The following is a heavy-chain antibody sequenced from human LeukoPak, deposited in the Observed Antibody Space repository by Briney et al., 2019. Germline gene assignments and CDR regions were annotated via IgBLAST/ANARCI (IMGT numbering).Heavy chain of an antibody. CDR1: GFTFSNYW. CDR3: ARKAHAKDT. Sequence: GGSLRLSCAASGFTFSNYWMSWVRQAPGKGLEWVANMKQDGSEKYYVDSVKGRFTISRDNANNSLYLQLNSLRVEATAMYYWARKAHAKDTRGKRATVTVSS. CDR2: MKQDGSEK. J-gene: IGHJ6*01. V-gene: IGHV3-7*03.